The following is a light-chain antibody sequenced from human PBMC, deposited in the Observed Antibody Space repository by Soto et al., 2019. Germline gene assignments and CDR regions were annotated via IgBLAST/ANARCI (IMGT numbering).Light chain of an antibody. CDR1: EAISYY. V-gene: IGKV1-27*01. J-gene: IGKJ3*01. CDR2: AAS. Sequence: DIQMTQSPSSLSASVGDRVTITCRASEAISYYLAWYQQKPGKVPKLLIYAASTVHSGVPSRFSGSGSGTDFTLTISSLQPEDGATYYCQKYNCAPQAFGPGTKVDIK. CDR3: QKYNCAPQA.